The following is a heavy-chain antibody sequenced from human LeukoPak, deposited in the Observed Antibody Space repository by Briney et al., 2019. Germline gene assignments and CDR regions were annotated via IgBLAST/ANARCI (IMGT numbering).Heavy chain of an antibody. Sequence: PSETLSLTCAVYGGSFSGYYWSWIRQPPGKGLEWIGEINHSGSTNYNPSLKSRVTISVDTSKNQFSLKLSSVTAADTAVYYCAGGRTKRVVVVAATPTPNRWFDPWGQGTLVTVPS. CDR2: INHSGST. J-gene: IGHJ5*02. D-gene: IGHD2-15*01. V-gene: IGHV4-34*01. CDR3: AGGRTKRVVVVAATPTPNRWFDP. CDR1: GGSFSGYY.